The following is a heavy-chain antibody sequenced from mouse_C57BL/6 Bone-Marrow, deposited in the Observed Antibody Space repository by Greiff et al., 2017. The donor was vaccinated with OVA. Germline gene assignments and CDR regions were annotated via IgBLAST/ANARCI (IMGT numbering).Heavy chain of an antibody. Sequence: EVQRVESGGGLVQPKGSLKLSCAASGFSFNTYAMNWVRQAPGKGLEWVARIRSKSNNYATYYADSVKDRFTISRDDSESMLYLQMNNLKTEDTAMYYCVREWCYDFAYWGQGTLVTVSA. D-gene: IGHD2-3*01. V-gene: IGHV10-1*01. J-gene: IGHJ3*01. CDR3: VREWCYDFAY. CDR2: IRSKSNNYAT. CDR1: GFSFNTYA.